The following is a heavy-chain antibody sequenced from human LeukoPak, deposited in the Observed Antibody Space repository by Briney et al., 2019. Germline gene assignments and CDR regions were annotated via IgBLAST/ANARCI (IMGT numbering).Heavy chain of an antibody. CDR3: ATDRGFAMDV. CDR2: ISGDGSST. J-gene: IGHJ6*02. V-gene: IGHV3-74*01. CDR1: GFTITNYW. D-gene: IGHD6-25*01. Sequence: GGDLRLSCAASGFTITNYWLHWVRQAPGKGLVWVSHISGDGSSTTYADSVKGRFSISRDHAKNTLYLQMNSLRAEDTAVYYCATDRGFAMDVWGRGTTLT.